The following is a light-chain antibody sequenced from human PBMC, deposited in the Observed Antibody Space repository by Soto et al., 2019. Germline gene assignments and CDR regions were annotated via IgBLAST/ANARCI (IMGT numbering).Light chain of an antibody. CDR3: QHYNNWWT. J-gene: IGKJ1*01. CDR1: QSVSNNY. V-gene: IGKV3-20*01. Sequence: EIVLTQSPGTLSLSPGERATLSCRASQSVSNNYLAWYQQKPGQAPRLLIYGATSRATGIPDRFSGSGSGTDFTLTISSLEPEDFAVYYCQHYNNWWTFGQGTKV. CDR2: GAT.